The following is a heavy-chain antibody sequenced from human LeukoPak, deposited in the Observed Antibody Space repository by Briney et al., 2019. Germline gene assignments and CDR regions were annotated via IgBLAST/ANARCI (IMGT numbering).Heavy chain of an antibody. V-gene: IGHV1-8*01. Sequence: ASVTVSCKASGYTFTSYDINWVRQATGQGLEWMGWMNPNSGNTGYAQKFQGRVTMTRNTSISTAYMELSSLRSEDTAVYYCARDHSSSSGRNGMDVWGQGTTVTVSS. CDR3: ARDHSSSSGRNGMDV. CDR1: GYTFTSYD. CDR2: MNPNSGNT. J-gene: IGHJ6*02. D-gene: IGHD6-6*01.